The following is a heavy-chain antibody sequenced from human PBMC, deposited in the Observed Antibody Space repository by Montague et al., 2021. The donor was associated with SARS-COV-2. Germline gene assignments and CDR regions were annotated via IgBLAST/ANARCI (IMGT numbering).Heavy chain of an antibody. CDR2: INDRGST. CDR3: ARGLVTIFRVLIMLPAAGAVDV. V-gene: IGHV4-34*01. Sequence: SETLSLTCAVYGGSFSGYYWTWIRQPPGKGLEWVGEINDRGSTNYNPSFESRLTMSVDTSKNQFSLRLKSVSAADTAVYYCARGLVTIFRVLIMLPAAGAVDVWGQGTTVTVSS. J-gene: IGHJ3*01. D-gene: IGHD3-3*01. CDR1: GGSFSGYY.